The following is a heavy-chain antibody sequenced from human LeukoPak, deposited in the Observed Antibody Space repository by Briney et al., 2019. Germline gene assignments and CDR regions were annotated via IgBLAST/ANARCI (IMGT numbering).Heavy chain of an antibody. CDR1: GYTLTELS. Sequence: ASVKVSCKVSGYTLTELSMHWVRQAPGKGLEWMGGFDPEDGETIYAQKFQGRVTITEDTSTDTAYMELSSLRSEDTAVYYCATVSRGTTGNYYYGMDVWGQGTTVTVSS. V-gene: IGHV1-24*01. J-gene: IGHJ6*02. CDR3: ATVSRGTTGNYYYGMDV. D-gene: IGHD1-1*01. CDR2: FDPEDGET.